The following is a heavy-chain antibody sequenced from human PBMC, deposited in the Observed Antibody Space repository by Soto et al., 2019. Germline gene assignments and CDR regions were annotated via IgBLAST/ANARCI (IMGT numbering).Heavy chain of an antibody. D-gene: IGHD3-10*01. CDR3: ARGGVAPGRAVDY. V-gene: IGHV3-21*01. Sequence: CAASGFTFSSYSMNWVRQAPGKGLEWVSSISSSSSYIYYADSVKGRFTISRDNAKNSLYLQMNSLRAEDTAVYYCARGGVAPGRAVDYWGQGTLVTVSS. CDR2: ISSSSSYI. CDR1: GFTFSSYS. J-gene: IGHJ4*02.